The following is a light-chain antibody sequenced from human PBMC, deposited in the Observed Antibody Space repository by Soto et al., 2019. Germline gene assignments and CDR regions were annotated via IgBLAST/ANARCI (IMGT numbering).Light chain of an antibody. CDR3: QQYGNSPRT. CDR1: QTINRSF. J-gene: IGKJ1*01. V-gene: IGKV3-20*01. CDR2: GAS. Sequence: EIVLTQSPGTLSLSPGERVSLSCRASQTINRSFLAWYQQKLGQAPRLLIYGASSRATGVPDRFSGSGSGTDFTLTISRLETGDFAVYYCQQYGNSPRTFGQGTKVEIK.